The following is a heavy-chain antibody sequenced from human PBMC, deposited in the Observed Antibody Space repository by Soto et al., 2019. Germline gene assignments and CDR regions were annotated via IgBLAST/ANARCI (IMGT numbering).Heavy chain of an antibody. D-gene: IGHD3-10*01. CDR3: AHRGTGAENRAYYYSVFNY. CDR2: IYWNDDK. J-gene: IGHJ4*02. V-gene: IGHV2-5*01. CDR1: GLSLSTSGLG. Sequence: SGPTLVNPTQNLTLTCTFSGLSLSTSGLGVGWIRQPPGKALEWLALIYWNDDKRYSPSLKDRLTITKDTSKNQVVLTMTNMDPLDTATYYCAHRGTGAENRAYYYSVFNYWGQVALVTVSS.